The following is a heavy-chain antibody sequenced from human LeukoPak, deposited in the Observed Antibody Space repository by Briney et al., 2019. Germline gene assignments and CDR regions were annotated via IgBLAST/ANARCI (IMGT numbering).Heavy chain of an antibody. Sequence: QTSETLSLTSTVSGGSISSYYWSWIRQPPGKGLEWIGSIYYSGSTNYNPSLKSRVTISVDTSKNQFSLKLSSVTAADTAVYYCGRLVVPAARNSYFDYWGQGTLVTVSS. CDR1: GGSISSYY. D-gene: IGHD2-2*01. V-gene: IGHV4-59*08. J-gene: IGHJ4*02. CDR3: GRLVVPAARNSYFDY. CDR2: IYYSGST.